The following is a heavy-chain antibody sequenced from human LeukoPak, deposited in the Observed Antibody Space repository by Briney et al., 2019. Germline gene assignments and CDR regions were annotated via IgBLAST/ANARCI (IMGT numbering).Heavy chain of an antibody. V-gene: IGHV4-34*01. CDR2: INHSGST. CDR3: ARLEWLVRLAFDY. J-gene: IGHJ4*02. Sequence: SETLSLTCAVYGGSFSGYYWSWIRQPPGKGLEWIGEINHSGSTYYNPSLKSRVTISVDTSKNQFSLKLSSVTAADTAVYYCARLEWLVRLAFDYWGQGTLVTVSS. D-gene: IGHD6-19*01. CDR1: GGSFSGYY.